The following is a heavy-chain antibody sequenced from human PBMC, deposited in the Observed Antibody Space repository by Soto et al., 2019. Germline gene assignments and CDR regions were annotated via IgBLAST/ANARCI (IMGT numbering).Heavy chain of an antibody. CDR2: IWYDGSNK. Sequence: QVQLVESGGGVVQPGRSLRLSCAASGFTFSSYGMHWVRQAPGKGLEWVAVIWYDGSNKYYADSVKGRFTISRDNSKNTLYLQMNSLRAEETAVYYCARGPPLDDSSGYSPDWYSDLWGRGTLVTVSS. J-gene: IGHJ2*01. D-gene: IGHD3-22*01. CDR3: ARGPPLDDSSGYSPDWYSDL. CDR1: GFTFSSYG. V-gene: IGHV3-33*01.